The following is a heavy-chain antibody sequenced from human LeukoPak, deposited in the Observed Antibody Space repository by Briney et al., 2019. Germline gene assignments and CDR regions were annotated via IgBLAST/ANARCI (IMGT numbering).Heavy chain of an antibody. CDR2: INHSGST. J-gene: IGHJ4*02. D-gene: IGHD3-22*01. Sequence: SETLSLTCAVDGGSFSGYYWSWIRQPPGNGLEWIGEINHSGSTNYNPSLKSRVTISVDTSKNPFSLKLSSVTAADTAVYYCAQKYYYDSSGYLFFDYWGQGTLVTVSS. CDR1: GGSFSGYY. CDR3: AQKYYYDSSGYLFFDY. V-gene: IGHV4-34*01.